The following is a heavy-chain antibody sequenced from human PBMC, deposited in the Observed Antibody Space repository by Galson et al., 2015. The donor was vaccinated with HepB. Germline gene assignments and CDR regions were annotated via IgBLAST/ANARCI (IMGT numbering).Heavy chain of an antibody. D-gene: IGHD3-22*01. J-gene: IGHJ4*02. CDR1: GYSFTNYG. Sequence: SVKVSCKASGYSFTNYGISWVRQAPGQGLEWMGWISAYNGNTNYAQKFQGRVTMTTDTSTTTAYMELRSLRSDDTAVYYCARDSYDTSGYLVGYFDYWGQGTLVTVSS. CDR3: ARDSYDTSGYLVGYFDY. CDR2: ISAYNGNT. V-gene: IGHV1-18*01.